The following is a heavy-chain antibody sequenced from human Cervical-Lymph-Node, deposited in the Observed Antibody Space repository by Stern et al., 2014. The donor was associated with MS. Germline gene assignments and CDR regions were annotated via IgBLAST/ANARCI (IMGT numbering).Heavy chain of an antibody. V-gene: IGHV1-69*01. CDR3: TREATAHSGTFDF. J-gene: IGHJ4*02. CDR1: GGSFGSYA. Sequence: VQLVESGAGMKKPGSSVKVSCKASGGSFGSYAVNWVRQAPGQAPEWMGGIVPMYGAANYAQKFQGRVTLIADESTSTAYMELISLTSEDTAVYYCTREATAHSGTFDFWGQGTLVTV. CDR2: IVPMYGAA. D-gene: IGHD1-14*01.